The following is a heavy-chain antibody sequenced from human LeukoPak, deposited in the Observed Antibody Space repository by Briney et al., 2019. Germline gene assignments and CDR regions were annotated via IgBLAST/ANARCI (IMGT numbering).Heavy chain of an antibody. J-gene: IGHJ4*02. CDR3: VRFPFSFYGGISEAFDY. V-gene: IGHV3-30*19. Sequence: GGSLRLSCAASGFTFSSYGMHWVRQAPGKGLEWVAVLSYDGLNRYYADFVKGRFIISRDNSRNTLYLEMSRLRPEDTGRYYCVRFPFSFYGGISEAFDYWGQGTSVIVSS. CDR2: LSYDGLNR. D-gene: IGHD3-16*01. CDR1: GFTFSSYG.